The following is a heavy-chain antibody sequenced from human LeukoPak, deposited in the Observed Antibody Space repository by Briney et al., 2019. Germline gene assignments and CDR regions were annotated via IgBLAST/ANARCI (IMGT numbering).Heavy chain of an antibody. V-gene: IGHV1-18*01. CDR3: ARDSPRYCSSTSCYMLSSGWFDP. Sequence: ASVKVSCKASGYTFTSYGISWVRQAPGQGLEWMGWISAYNGNTNYAQKLQGRVTMTTDTSTSTAYMELRSLRSDDTAVYYCARDSPRYCSSTSCYMLSSGWFDPWGQGTLVTVS. D-gene: IGHD2-2*02. J-gene: IGHJ5*02. CDR2: ISAYNGNT. CDR1: GYTFTSYG.